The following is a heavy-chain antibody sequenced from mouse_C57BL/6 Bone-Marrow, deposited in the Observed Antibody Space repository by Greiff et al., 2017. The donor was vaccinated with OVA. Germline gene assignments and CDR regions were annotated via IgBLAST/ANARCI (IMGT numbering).Heavy chain of an antibody. CDR1: GYTFTSYW. CDR2: IDPENGDT. J-gene: IGHJ2*01. CDR3: TTGSEVDY. V-gene: IGHV14-4*01. Sequence: EVQLQQPGAELVKPGASVKLSCKASGYTFTSYWMHWVKQRPGQGLEWIGWIDPENGDTEYASKFQGKATITADTSSNTAYLQLSSLTSEDTAVYYCTTGSEVDYWGQGTTLTVSS.